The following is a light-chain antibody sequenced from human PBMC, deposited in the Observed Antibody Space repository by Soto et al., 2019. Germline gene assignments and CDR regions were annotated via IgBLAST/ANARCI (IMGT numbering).Light chain of an antibody. Sequence: DIQMTQSPSTLSASVGDRVAITCRASQSISSWLAWYQQKPGKAPKLLIYKASSLESGVPLRFSGSGSGTEFTLTISSLQPDDFATYYCQQYNGYFSWTFGQGTKVESK. V-gene: IGKV1-5*03. CDR3: QQYNGYFSWT. J-gene: IGKJ1*01. CDR1: QSISSW. CDR2: KAS.